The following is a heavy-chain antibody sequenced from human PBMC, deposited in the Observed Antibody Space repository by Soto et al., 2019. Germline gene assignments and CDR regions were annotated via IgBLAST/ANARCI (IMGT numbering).Heavy chain of an antibody. J-gene: IGHJ6*02. CDR3: ARDRSPLSIAAAGTTYYYYGMDV. CDR1: GGTFSIYA. V-gene: IGHV1-69*13. CDR2: IIPIFGTA. D-gene: IGHD6-13*01. Sequence: VASVKVSCKASGGTFSIYAISWVRQAPGQGLEWMGGIIPIFGTANYAQKFQGRVTITADESTSTAYMELSSLRSEDTAVYYCARDRSPLSIAAAGTTYYYYGMDVWGQGTTVTVSS.